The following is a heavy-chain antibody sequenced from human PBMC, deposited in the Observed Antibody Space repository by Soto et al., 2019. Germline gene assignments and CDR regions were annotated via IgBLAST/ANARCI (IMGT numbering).Heavy chain of an antibody. CDR1: GFTFSSYG. J-gene: IGHJ4*01. CDR2: IWYDGSKD. Sequence: LRLSCAASGFTFSSYGMHWVRQAPGKGLEWVAVIWYDGSKDYYADSVKGRFTTSRDNSKNTVYLQMDNLRVEDTAVYYCARVDVECFDYWGQGALVTVSS. D-gene: IGHD3-3*01. CDR3: ARVDVECFDY. V-gene: IGHV3-33*01.